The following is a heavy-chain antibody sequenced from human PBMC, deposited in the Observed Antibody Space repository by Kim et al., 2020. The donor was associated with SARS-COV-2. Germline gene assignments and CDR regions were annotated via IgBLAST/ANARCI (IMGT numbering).Heavy chain of an antibody. CDR1: DGSIDSYY. CDR2: LYSSGST. V-gene: IGHV4-59*01. CDR3: ARSLYDFWSSPAGY. J-gene: IGHJ4*02. Sequence: SETLSLTCTVSDGSIDSYYWNWIRQPPGKGLEWIGYLYSSGSTNYNPSLKSRVTLSVDTSKTRFSLKLTSVTAADTADYYCARSLYDFWSSPAGYWGQGTLVTVSS. D-gene: IGHD3-3*01.